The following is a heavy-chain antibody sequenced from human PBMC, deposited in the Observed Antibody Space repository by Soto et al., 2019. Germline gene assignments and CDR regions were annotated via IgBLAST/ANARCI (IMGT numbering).Heavy chain of an antibody. D-gene: IGHD3-3*01. CDR3: ATLGHYDFWSGFRKGNWFDP. CDR1: GGSFIGYY. Sequence: QVQLQQWGAGLLKPSETVSLTCAVYGGSFIGYYGTWIRQPPGKGLEWIGEINHSGSTNYNPSLKSRVTISADTSKSQFTLRLSSVTAAYTAVYYCATLGHYDFWSGFRKGNWFDPWGQGTLVTVSS. J-gene: IGHJ5*02. CDR2: INHSGST. V-gene: IGHV4-34*01.